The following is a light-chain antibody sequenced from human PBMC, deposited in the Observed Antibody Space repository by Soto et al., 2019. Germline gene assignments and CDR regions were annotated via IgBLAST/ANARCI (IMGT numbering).Light chain of an antibody. CDR2: DNN. V-gene: IGLV1-51*01. CDR1: TPNIGNNY. J-gene: IGLJ1*01. CDR3: LSWDSSLNVAV. Sequence: QSALAQPPPVSAGPRQKGTNPCSGKTPNIGNNYVSWYLQLPGTAPKLLIYDNNKRPSGIPDRFSGSKSGTSATLGITGLQTGDEADYYCLSWDSSLNVAVFGTGTKVTVL.